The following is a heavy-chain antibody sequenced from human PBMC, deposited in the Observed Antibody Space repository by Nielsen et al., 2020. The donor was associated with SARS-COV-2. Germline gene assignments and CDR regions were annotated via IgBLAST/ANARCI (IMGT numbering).Heavy chain of an antibody. V-gene: IGHV3-21*01. Sequence: GESLKISCAASGFTFSSYSMNWVRQAPGKGLEWVSSISSSSSYIYYADSVKGRFTISRDNAKNSLYLQMNSLRAEDTAVYYCARDAFLTAANFDYWGQGTLVTVSS. CDR1: GFTFSSYS. D-gene: IGHD6-13*01. J-gene: IGHJ4*02. CDR3: ARDAFLTAANFDY. CDR2: ISSSSSYI.